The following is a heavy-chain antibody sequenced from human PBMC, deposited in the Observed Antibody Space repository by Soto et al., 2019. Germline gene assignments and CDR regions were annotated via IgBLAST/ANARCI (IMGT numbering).Heavy chain of an antibody. V-gene: IGHV4-34*01. J-gene: IGHJ4*02. D-gene: IGHD5-12*01. Sequence: QVQLQQWGAGLLKPSETLSLNCAVNGGSLSGYYWSWIRQPPGKGLEWIGEIKDGGRTNYSPSLKRRATISSDPSNNQFSLRLYSVTAADTGVYYCARDQEGVVATHWDQGTLVTVSS. CDR2: IKDGGRT. CDR1: GGSLSGYY. CDR3: ARDQEGVVATH.